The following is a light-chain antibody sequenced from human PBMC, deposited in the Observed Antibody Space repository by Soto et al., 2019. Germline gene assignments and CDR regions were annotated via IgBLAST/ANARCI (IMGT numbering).Light chain of an antibody. J-gene: IGKJ5*01. CDR1: QSISSW. CDR3: QQYNSYSQIT. V-gene: IGKV1-5*03. Sequence: DIQMTQSPSTLSASVGDRVTITCRASQSISSWLAWYQQKPGKAPKLLIYKASSLESGAPSRFSGSGSGTEFTLTIRSLQPDDFATYYCQQYNSYSQITVGKGTRLEIK. CDR2: KAS.